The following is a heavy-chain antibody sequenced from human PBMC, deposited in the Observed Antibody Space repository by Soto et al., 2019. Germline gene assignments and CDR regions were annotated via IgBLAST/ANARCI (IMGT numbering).Heavy chain of an antibody. V-gene: IGHV3-15*07. Sequence: EVQLVESAGGLVKPGGSPRLSCVASGFSFNEAWMNWVRQAPGEGLEWVGRIKTSAGGGATDYAAPVQGRFTISRDDSKNALYLHTNSLRTEDTAIYYCTTGSVEGIWGQGTTVTVSS. J-gene: IGHJ6*02. CDR2: IKTSAGGGAT. CDR3: TTGSVEGI. D-gene: IGHD2-15*01. CDR1: GFSFNEAW.